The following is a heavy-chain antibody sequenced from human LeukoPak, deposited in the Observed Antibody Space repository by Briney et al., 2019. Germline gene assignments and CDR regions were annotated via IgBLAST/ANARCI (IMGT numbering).Heavy chain of an antibody. CDR2: IYYSGST. D-gene: IGHD6-6*01. V-gene: IGHV4-39*01. CDR1: GGSISNSDSF. CDR3: ATELSSSRLHYYYYGMDV. J-gene: IGHJ6*02. Sequence: SETLSLTCTVSGGSISNSDSFWAWIRQPPGKGLEWIGSIYYSGSTYYNPSLKSRVTISVDTSKNQFSLKLSSVTAADTAVYYCATELSSSRLHYYYYGMDVWGQGTTVTVSS.